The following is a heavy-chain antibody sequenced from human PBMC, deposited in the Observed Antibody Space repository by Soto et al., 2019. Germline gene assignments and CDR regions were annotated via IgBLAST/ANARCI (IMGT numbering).Heavy chain of an antibody. CDR3: AKGSGSSWCFDY. J-gene: IGHJ4*02. D-gene: IGHD6-13*01. Sequence: GGSLILSYANSGFTVSFYCMHWVRQAPGKGLEWVAVISYDGSNKYYADSVKGRFTISRDNSKNTLYLQMNSLRAEDTAVYYCAKGSGSSWCFDYWGQGT. CDR2: ISYDGSNK. CDR1: GFTVSFYC. V-gene: IGHV3-30*18.